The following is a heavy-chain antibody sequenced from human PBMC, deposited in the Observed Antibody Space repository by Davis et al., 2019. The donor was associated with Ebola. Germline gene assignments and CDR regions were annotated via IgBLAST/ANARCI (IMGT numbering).Heavy chain of an antibody. CDR2: INSDGTST. J-gene: IGHJ6*02. D-gene: IGHD1-26*01. V-gene: IGHV3-74*01. CDR3: ATLPGGRGVDV. CDR1: GFTFSSYW. Sequence: HTGGSLRLSCAASGFTFSSYWMHWVRQAPGKGLVWVSHINSDGTSTGYADSVKGRFTISRDNTKNSIYLQMNSLTVEDTAVYYCATLPGGRGVDVWGPGTTVTVSS.